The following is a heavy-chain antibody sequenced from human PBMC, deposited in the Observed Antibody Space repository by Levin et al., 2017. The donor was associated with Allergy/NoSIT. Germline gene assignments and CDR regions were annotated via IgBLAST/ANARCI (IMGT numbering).Heavy chain of an antibody. V-gene: IGHV3-21*06. J-gene: IGHJ6*04. CDR3: ARETGTTAVFGEVGV. CDR2: LGTRNDYI. D-gene: IGHD4-17*01. Sequence: GGSLRLSCAASGFTFSTYSMTWFRQVPGQGLEWVSSLGTRNDYIHYADSVKGRFTVSRDNAKNSLFLQMNSLRVEDTAVYYCARETGTTAVFGEVGVWGKGAAVTVSS. CDR1: GFTFSTYS.